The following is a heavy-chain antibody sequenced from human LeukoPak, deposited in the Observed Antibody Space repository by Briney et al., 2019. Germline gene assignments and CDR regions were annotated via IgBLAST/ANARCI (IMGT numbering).Heavy chain of an antibody. CDR1: GYTFTSYD. CDR3: ARVKAYCTSTSCFDY. V-gene: IGHV1-8*01. CDR2: MNPNSGNT. J-gene: IGHJ4*02. D-gene: IGHD2-2*01. Sequence: ASVKVSCKASGYTFTSYDINWVRQATGQGLEWMGWMNPNSGNTGYAQKFQGRVTMTRNTSISTAYMELSSLRSDDTAVYYCARVKAYCTSTSCFDYWGQGTLVTVSS.